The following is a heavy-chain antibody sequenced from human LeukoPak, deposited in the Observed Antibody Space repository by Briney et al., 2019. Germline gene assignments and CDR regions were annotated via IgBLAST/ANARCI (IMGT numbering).Heavy chain of an antibody. V-gene: IGHV3-74*01. Sequence: PGGSLRLSCAAPGFTFNNYWIHWVRQVPGKGLVWVSRINNDGSSASYVDSVKGRFTISRDNAKNTLFLQMNSLRAEDTAVYYCARRGTGHGMDVWGQGTTVIVSS. CDR1: GFTFNNYW. CDR3: ARRGTGHGMDV. J-gene: IGHJ6*02. D-gene: IGHD1-1*01. CDR2: INNDGSSA.